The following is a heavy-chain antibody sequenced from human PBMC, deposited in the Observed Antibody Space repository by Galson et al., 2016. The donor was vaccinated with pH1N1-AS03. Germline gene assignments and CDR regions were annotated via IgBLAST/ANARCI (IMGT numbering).Heavy chain of an antibody. Sequence: QSGAEVKKAGEPLKISCRGSGYRFRTYWIGWVRQVPGRGLECMGIVYPDDSDVIYMSSFEGQVTISADKSSGAAYLEWRSLNVSDNCMYYCARLFGKGGRIDFWGQGTLVTVSS. CDR1: GYRFRTYW. D-gene: IGHD1-14*01. CDR2: VYPDDSDV. CDR3: ARLFGKGGRIDF. J-gene: IGHJ4*02. V-gene: IGHV5-51*01.